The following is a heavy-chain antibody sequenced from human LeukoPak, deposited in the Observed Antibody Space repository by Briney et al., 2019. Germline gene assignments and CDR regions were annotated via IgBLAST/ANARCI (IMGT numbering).Heavy chain of an antibody. J-gene: IGHJ6*02. Sequence: GGSLRLSCAASGFTFSSYGMHWVRQAPGKGLEWVAVIWYDGSNKYYADSVKGRFTISRDNSKNTLYLQMNSLRAEDTTVYYCARGIEGMDVWGQGTTVTVSS. D-gene: IGHD3-16*01. CDR1: GFTFSSYG. CDR3: ARGIEGMDV. V-gene: IGHV3-33*01. CDR2: IWYDGSNK.